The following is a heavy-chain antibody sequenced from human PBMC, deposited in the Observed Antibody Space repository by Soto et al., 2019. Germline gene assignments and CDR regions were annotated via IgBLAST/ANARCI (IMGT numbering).Heavy chain of an antibody. D-gene: IGHD2-2*01. Sequence: GESLKISCKASGYSFNIYWIGWVRQLPWKGLEWMGVVYPDDSDTIYSPSFQGQVTISVDKSISTAYLQWSSLKASDTAMYYCARRVHSNSAGCGLDVWGQGTTVTVS. CDR3: ARRVHSNSAGCGLDV. CDR2: VYPDDSDT. CDR1: GYSFNIYW. V-gene: IGHV5-51*01. J-gene: IGHJ6*02.